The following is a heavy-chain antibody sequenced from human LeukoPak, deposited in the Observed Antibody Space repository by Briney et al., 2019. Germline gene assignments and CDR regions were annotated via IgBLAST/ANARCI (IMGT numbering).Heavy chain of an antibody. CDR3: ARMRPYDSTGYSPGHYMDV. J-gene: IGHJ6*03. CDR1: GGSTYSNY. D-gene: IGHD3-22*01. CDR2: FYVGVGP. Sequence: SETLSLTCSVSGGSTYSNYWSWIRQTAGKGLEWIGRFYVGVGPNYNPSFKSRVTMSVDTSKNQLVLKLSAVTAADTAVYYCARMRPYDSTGYSPGHYMDVWGKGTTVTVYS. V-gene: IGHV4-4*07.